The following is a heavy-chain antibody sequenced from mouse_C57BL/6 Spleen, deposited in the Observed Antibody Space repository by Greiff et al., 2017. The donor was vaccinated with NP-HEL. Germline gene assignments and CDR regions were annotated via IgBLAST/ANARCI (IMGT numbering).Heavy chain of an antibody. V-gene: IGHV1-69*01. D-gene: IGHD1-1*01. CDR3: ATHYYGSSLYYAMDY. Sequence: VQLQQPGAELVMPGASVKLSCKASGYTFTSYWMHWVKQRPGQGLEWIGEIDPSDSYTNYNQKFKGKSTLTVDKSSSTAYMQLSSLTSEDSAVYYCATHYYGSSLYYAMDYWGQGTSVTVSS. CDR1: GYTFTSYW. CDR2: IDPSDSYT. J-gene: IGHJ4*01.